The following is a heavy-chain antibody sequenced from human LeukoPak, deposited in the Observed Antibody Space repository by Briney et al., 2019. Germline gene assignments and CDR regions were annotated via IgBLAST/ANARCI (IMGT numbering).Heavy chain of an antibody. D-gene: IGHD3-16*02. CDR1: GVSIGNNY. CDR3: ARYRFGWFDP. V-gene: IGHV4-4*07. CDR2: IYNSATT. J-gene: IGHJ5*02. Sequence: PSETLSLTCTVSGVSIGNNYWSWIREPAGKGLECIGRIYNSATTDYNPSFKGRVTMSLDTSKNQFSLRLTSVTAADTAVYYCARYRFGWFDPWGQGMWVTVSS.